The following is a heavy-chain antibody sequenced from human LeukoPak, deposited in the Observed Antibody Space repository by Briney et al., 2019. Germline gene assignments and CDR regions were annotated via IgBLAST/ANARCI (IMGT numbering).Heavy chain of an antibody. J-gene: IGHJ5*02. CDR1: GFTFDNYA. Sequence: GGSLRLSCAASGFTFDNYAMSWVRQAPGKGLEWVSAISATAYTTHYADSVRGRFTISRDNSRNTLFLQMNSLRAEDTAVYYCAKGQHYGSGSYLFDPWGQGTLVTVSS. CDR3: AKGQHYGSGSYLFDP. D-gene: IGHD3-10*01. V-gene: IGHV3-23*01. CDR2: ISATAYTT.